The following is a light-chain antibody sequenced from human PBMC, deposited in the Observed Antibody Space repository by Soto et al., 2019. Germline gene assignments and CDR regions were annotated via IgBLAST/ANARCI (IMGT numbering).Light chain of an antibody. V-gene: IGKV1-5*03. CDR2: KAS. CDR1: QSVSTG. CDR3: QQYMRYPLT. J-gene: IGKJ4*01. Sequence: DIQLTQSPSTVSASVGDRVTITCRASQSVSTGLAWYQQKPGKAPKLLIYKASILERGVPSRFSGSGSEPEFTEFTLIISSLLPDDFATYYCQQYMRYPLTFGGGTKVEIK.